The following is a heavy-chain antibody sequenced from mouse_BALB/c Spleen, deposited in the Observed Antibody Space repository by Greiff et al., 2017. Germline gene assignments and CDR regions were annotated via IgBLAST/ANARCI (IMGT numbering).Heavy chain of an antibody. D-gene: IGHD4-1*01. CDR2: ISSGSSTI. Sequence: EVHLVESGGGLVQPGGSRKLSCAASGFTFSSFGMHWVRQAPEKGLEWVAYISSGSSTIYYADTVKGRFTISRDNPKNTLFLQMTSLRSEDTAMYYCASGSGTRIAYWGQGTLVTVSA. CDR1: GFTFSSFG. V-gene: IGHV5-17*02. CDR3: ASGSGTRIAY. J-gene: IGHJ3*01.